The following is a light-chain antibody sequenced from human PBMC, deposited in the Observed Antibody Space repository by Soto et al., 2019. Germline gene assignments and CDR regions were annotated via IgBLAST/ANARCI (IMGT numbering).Light chain of an antibody. J-gene: IGLJ1*01. V-gene: IGLV7-46*01. CDR3: LISYSGAYV. Sequence: QAVVTQEPSLTVSPGGTVTLTCGSSTGAVTSGHYPYWFQQKPGQAPRTLIYDTSNKHSWTPARFSGSLLGGKAALTLSGAQTEDEDEYYCLISYSGAYVFGTGTKVTV. CDR1: TGAVTSGHY. CDR2: DTS.